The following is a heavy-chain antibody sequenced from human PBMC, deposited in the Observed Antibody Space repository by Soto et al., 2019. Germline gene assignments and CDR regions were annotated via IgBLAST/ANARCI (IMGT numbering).Heavy chain of an antibody. V-gene: IGHV3-23*01. CDR2: ISGSGGDT. CDR1: GFTFSSYA. CDR3: AARHDYFDY. J-gene: IGHJ4*02. Sequence: VGSLRLSCAASGFTFSSYAMSWVRQAPGKGLEWVSSISGSGGDTYYADSVKGRFSISRDNFRNTLYLEMNSLRAEDTAVYYCAARHDYFDYWGQGTLVTVSS.